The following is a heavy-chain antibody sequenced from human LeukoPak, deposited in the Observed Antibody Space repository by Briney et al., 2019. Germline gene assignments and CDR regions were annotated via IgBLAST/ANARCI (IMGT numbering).Heavy chain of an antibody. D-gene: IGHD6-6*01. Sequence: PSETLSLTCTVSGGSISSSSYYWGWIRQPPGKGLEWIGSIYYSGSTYYNPSLKSRVTISVDTSKNQFSLKLSSVTAADTAVYYCARRLGPSIAARQTDYWGQGTLVPVSS. CDR2: IYYSGST. V-gene: IGHV4-39*01. J-gene: IGHJ4*02. CDR1: GGSISSSSYY. CDR3: ARRLGPSIAARQTDY.